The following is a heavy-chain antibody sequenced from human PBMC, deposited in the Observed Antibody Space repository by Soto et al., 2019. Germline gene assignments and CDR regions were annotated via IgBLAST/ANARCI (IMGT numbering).Heavy chain of an antibody. V-gene: IGHV1-3*01. J-gene: IGHJ5*02. CDR1: GYTFTSYA. D-gene: IGHD2-21*02. Sequence: QVQLVQSGAEVKKPGASVKVSCKASGYTFTSYAMHWVRQAPGQRLEWMGWINAGNGNTKYSQKYQGRVTITRDTSASTAYMELSSLRSEGTAVYYSARDFSGGDADWFDPWGQGTLVTVSS. CDR2: INAGNGNT. CDR3: ARDFSGGDADWFDP.